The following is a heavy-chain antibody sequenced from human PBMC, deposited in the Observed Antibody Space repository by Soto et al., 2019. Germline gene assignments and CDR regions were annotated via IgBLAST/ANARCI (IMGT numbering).Heavy chain of an antibody. J-gene: IGHJ5*02. CDR2: INAGNGNT. CDR1: GYTFTSYA. Sequence: ASVKVSCKASGYTFTSYAMNWVRQAPGQRLEWMGWINAGNGNTKYSQKFQGRVTITRDTSASTAYMELSSLRSEDTAVYYSSRGKCSRGSCSPTLDPWGQGTLFTVSS. D-gene: IGHD2-15*01. V-gene: IGHV1-3*01. CDR3: SRGKCSRGSCSPTLDP.